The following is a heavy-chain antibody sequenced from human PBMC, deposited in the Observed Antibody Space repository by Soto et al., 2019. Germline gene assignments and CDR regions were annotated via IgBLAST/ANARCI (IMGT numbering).Heavy chain of an antibody. V-gene: IGHV4-39*01. D-gene: IGHD2-2*01. CDR1: GGSIGSSSYY. CDR3: GGYCSRTYCYDWFDP. J-gene: IGHJ5*02. CDR2: LYYTGTT. Sequence: QMQLQESGPGLVKASETLTLTCSVSGGSIGSSSYYFGWIRKPPGKGLEWIGSLYYTGTTYSNSSLKSRFTISADKSQNQFSLRLSSVTAADTAVYYCGGYCSRTYCYDWFDPWGQGTLVTVSS.